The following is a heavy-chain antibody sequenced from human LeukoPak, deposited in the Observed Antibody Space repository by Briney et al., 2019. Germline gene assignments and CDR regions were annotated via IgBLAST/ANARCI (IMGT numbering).Heavy chain of an antibody. CDR3: AKDRGGSAYFAGFDY. D-gene: IGHD3-22*01. V-gene: IGHV3-30*18. Sequence: PGGSLRLSCAASGFTFSSYGIHWVRQAPGKGLEWVAVISSDGRTTYYADSVKGRFTISRDNSKSTMYVQMNSLKAEDTAIYYCAKDRGGSAYFAGFDYWGQGTLVTVSS. J-gene: IGHJ4*02. CDR2: ISSDGRTT. CDR1: GFTFSSYG.